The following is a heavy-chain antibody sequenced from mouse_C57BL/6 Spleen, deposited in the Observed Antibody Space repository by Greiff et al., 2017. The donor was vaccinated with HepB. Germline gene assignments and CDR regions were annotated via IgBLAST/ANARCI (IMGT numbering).Heavy chain of an antibody. D-gene: IGHD1-3*01. V-gene: IGHV5-9*01. J-gene: IGHJ3*01. CDR2: ISGGGGNT. Sequence: EVHLVESGGGLVKPGGSLKLSCAASGFTFSSYTMSWVRQTPEQRLEWVATISGGGGNTYYPDSVKGRFTISRDNAKNTLYLQMSSLRSEDTALYYCARHKGFAYWGQGTLVTVSA. CDR1: GFTFSSYT. CDR3: ARHKGFAY.